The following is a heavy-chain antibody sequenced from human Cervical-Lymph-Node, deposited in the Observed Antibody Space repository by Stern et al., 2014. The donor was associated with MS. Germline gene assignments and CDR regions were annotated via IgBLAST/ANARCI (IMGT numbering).Heavy chain of an antibody. CDR2: ISAYNGNT. CDR1: GYTFTSYG. D-gene: IGHD3-3*01. Sequence: QDQLVQSGAEVKKPGASVKVSCKASGYTFTSYGISWVRQAPGQGLEWMGWISAYNGNTNYAQKLQGRVTMTTDTSTSTAYMELRSLRSDDTAVYYCARDPRPDFWSGYYYYFDYWGQGTLVTVSS. V-gene: IGHV1-18*04. J-gene: IGHJ4*02. CDR3: ARDPRPDFWSGYYYYFDY.